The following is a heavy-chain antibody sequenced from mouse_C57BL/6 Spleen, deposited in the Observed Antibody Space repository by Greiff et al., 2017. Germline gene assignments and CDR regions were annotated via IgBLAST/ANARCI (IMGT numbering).Heavy chain of an antibody. CDR1: GYTFTSYW. V-gene: IGHV1-55*01. Sequence: VQLQQPGAELVKPGASVKMSCKASGYTFTSYWITWVKQRPGQGLEWIGDIYPGSGSTNYNEKFKSKATLTVDTSSSTAYMQLSSVTSEDSAVYYCARHYGSSGDPYYAMDYWGQGTSVTVSS. CDR2: IYPGSGST. D-gene: IGHD1-1*01. CDR3: ARHYGSSGDPYYAMDY. J-gene: IGHJ4*01.